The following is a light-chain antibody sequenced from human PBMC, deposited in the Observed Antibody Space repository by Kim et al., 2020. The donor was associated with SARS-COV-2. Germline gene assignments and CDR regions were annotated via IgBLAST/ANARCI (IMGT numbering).Light chain of an antibody. V-gene: IGKV3-11*01. CDR2: DAS. J-gene: IGKJ1*01. CDR3: QQRSNWPPWT. Sequence: EIVLTQSPATLSLSPGERATLSCRASQSVGNYLAWYQQKPGQAPRLLIYDASNRATGIPARFSGSGSGTDFTLTISSLEPEDFAVYFCQQRSNWPPWTFGQGTKVEIK. CDR1: QSVGNY.